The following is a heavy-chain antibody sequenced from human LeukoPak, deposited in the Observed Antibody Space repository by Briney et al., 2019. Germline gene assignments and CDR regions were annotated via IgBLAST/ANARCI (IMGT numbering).Heavy chain of an antibody. CDR1: GYSFSSYG. CDR2: IWYNGSKK. CDR3: ARDPGTLATYFDY. J-gene: IGHJ4*02. D-gene: IGHD6-13*01. V-gene: IGHV3-33*01. Sequence: AGRSLRLSCAASGYSFSSYGMQWVRQAPGKGPEWVAVIWYNGSKKYYADSVKGRFTISRDDSKNTLYLQMNSLRAEDTAIYYCARDPGTLATYFDYWGPGTLVTVSS.